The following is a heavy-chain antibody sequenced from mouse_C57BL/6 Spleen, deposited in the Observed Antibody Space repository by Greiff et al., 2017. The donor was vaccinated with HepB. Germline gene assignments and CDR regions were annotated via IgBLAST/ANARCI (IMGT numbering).Heavy chain of an antibody. Sequence: EVQLVESGAELVRPGASVKLSCTASGFNIKDDYMHWVKQRPEQGLEWIGWIDPENGDTEYASKFQGKATITADTSSKTAYLQLSSLKSEDTAVYYCTTGGYDGAYWGQGTLVTVSA. CDR1: GFNIKDDY. J-gene: IGHJ3*01. CDR3: TTGGYDGAY. D-gene: IGHD2-2*01. CDR2: IDPENGDT. V-gene: IGHV14-4*01.